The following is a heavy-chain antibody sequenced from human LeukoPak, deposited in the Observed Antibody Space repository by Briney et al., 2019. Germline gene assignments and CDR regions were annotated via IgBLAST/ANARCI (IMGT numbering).Heavy chain of an antibody. V-gene: IGHV3-23*01. CDR3: AKDLTSGSYYVDYFDY. CDR1: GFTFSSYA. Sequence: GVSLRLSCAASGFTFSSYAMSWVRQAPGKGLEWVSAISGSGGSTYYADSVKGRFTISRDNSKNTLYLQMNSLRAEDTAVYYCAKDLTSGSYYVDYFDYWGQGTLVTFSS. D-gene: IGHD1-26*01. J-gene: IGHJ4*02. CDR2: ISGSGGST.